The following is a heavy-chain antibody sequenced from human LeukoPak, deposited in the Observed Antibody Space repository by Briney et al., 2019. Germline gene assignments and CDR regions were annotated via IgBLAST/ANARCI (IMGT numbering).Heavy chain of an antibody. D-gene: IGHD1-26*01. CDR3: VRDLGGRSGH. V-gene: IGHV3-74*01. Sequence: GSLRLSCAASGFTFSSNWMHWVRQAPGKGLVWVSRINEDGSTTNYADSVKGRSTIFRDNAKNALYLQMNSLRAEDTAVYYCVRDLGGRSGHWGQGTLVTVSS. J-gene: IGHJ4*02. CDR2: INEDGSTT. CDR1: GFTFSSNW.